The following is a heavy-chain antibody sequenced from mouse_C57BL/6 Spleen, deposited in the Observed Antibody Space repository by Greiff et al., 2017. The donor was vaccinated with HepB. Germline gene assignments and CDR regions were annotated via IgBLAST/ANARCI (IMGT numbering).Heavy chain of an antibody. J-gene: IGHJ2*01. V-gene: IGHV1-69*01. CDR1: GSTFPTYW. D-gene: IGHD2-4*01. Sequence: QFKLHQPGPELVFPGPPVNLSSKASGSTFPTYWMPWGNQRPGQALEWIGEFDPPDSYTNYNKKFKGKSTLTVDKSSSTAYMQLSSLTSEDSAVYYCARVTYYYDYDKGFDYWGQGTTLTVSS. CDR2: FDPPDSYT. CDR3: ARVTYYYDYDKGFDY.